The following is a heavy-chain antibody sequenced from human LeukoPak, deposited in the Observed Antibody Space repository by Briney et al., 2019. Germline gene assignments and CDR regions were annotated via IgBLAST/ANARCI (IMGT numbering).Heavy chain of an antibody. J-gene: IGHJ3*02. Sequence: SETLSLTCAVYGGSFSGYYWSWIRQPPGKGLEWIGEINHSGSTNYNPSLKSRVTISVDTSKNQFSLKLSSVTAADTAVYYCVREYSSSSSRAFDIWGQGTMVTVSS. D-gene: IGHD6-6*01. V-gene: IGHV4-34*01. CDR1: GGSFSGYY. CDR3: VREYSSSSSRAFDI. CDR2: INHSGST.